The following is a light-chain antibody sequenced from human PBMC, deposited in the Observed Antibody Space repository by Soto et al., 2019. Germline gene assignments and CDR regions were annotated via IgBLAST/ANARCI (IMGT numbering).Light chain of an antibody. J-gene: IGKJ2*01. CDR3: QQLDSYPHT. CDR1: QGVSSY. Sequence: DIQLTQSPSFLSASVGDRVIITCRASQGVSSYLAWYQQKPGKAPNLLIYAASTLQSGVPSRFSGSGSVTEFTLTISSLQPEDFATYFCQQLDSYPHTFGQGTKLEIK. V-gene: IGKV1-9*01. CDR2: AAS.